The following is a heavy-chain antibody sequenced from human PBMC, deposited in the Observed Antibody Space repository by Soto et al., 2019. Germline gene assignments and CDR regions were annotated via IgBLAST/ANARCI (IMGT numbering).Heavy chain of an antibody. D-gene: IGHD2-15*01. CDR3: AKDYGYCSGGSCYSSGWFDP. J-gene: IGHJ5*02. CDR1: GFPFYSYG. V-gene: IGHV3-30*18. Sequence: GGSLRLSCAASGFPFYSYGMHWVRQAPGKGLEWVAVISYDGSNKYYADSVKGRFTISRDNSKNTLYLQMNSLRAEDTAVYYCAKDYGYCSGGSCYSSGWFDPWGQGTLVTVSS. CDR2: ISYDGSNK.